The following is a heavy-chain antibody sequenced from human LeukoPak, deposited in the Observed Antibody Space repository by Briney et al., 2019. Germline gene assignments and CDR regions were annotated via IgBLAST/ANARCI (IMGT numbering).Heavy chain of an antibody. J-gene: IGHJ4*02. V-gene: IGHV4-30-4*01. D-gene: IGHD5-12*01. CDR3: ARVGIVATMFIDY. CDR1: GGSISSGDYY. Sequence: SQTRALTFTVSGGSISSGDYYWSWIRQPPGKGLEWIGYIYYSGSTYYNPSLKSRVTISVDTSKNQFSLKLSSVTAADTAVYYCARVGIVATMFIDYWGQGTLVTVSS. CDR2: IYYSGST.